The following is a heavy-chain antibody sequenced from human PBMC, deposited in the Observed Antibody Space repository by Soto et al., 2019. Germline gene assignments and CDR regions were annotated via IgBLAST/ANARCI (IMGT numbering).Heavy chain of an antibody. D-gene: IGHD6-13*01. V-gene: IGHV4-34*01. CDR3: ARTRSSSWYRMYSWFDP. CDR1: GGSFSGYY. CDR2: INHSGST. J-gene: IGHJ5*02. Sequence: SETLSLTCAVYGGSFSGYYWGWIRQPPGKGLEWIGEINHSGSTNYNPSLKSRVTISVDTSKNQFSLKLSSVTAADTAVYYCARTRSSSWYRMYSWFDPWGQGTLVTVSS.